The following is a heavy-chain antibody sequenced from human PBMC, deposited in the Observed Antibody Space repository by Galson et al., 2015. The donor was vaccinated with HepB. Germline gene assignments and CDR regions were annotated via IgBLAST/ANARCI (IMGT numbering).Heavy chain of an antibody. CDR2: ISSSSSYI. V-gene: IGHV3-21*01. Sequence: SLRLSCAASGFTFSSYSMNWVRQAPGKGLEWVSSISSSSSYIYYADSVKGRFTISRDNAKNSLYLQMNSLRAEDTAVYYCARAQSTTLDTAMVEDWFDPWGQGTLVTVSS. CDR3: ARAQSTTLDTAMVEDWFDP. J-gene: IGHJ5*02. CDR1: GFTFSSYS. D-gene: IGHD5-18*01.